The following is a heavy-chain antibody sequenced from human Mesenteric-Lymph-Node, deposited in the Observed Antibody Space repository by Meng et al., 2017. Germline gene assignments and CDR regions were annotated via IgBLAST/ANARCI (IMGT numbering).Heavy chain of an antibody. CDR2: ISSGGTA. D-gene: IGHD6-13*01. CDR1: GFTFSSYA. V-gene: IGHV3-23*01. J-gene: IGHJ4*02. Sequence: GESLKISCAASGFTFSSYAMSWVRQAPGKGLEWVSGISSGGTAYYADSVQGRFTFSRDNSKNTVYLQMNNLTDEDTAVYYCAKEVVAAGIPLFDSWGQGTLVTVSS. CDR3: AKEVVAAGIPLFDS.